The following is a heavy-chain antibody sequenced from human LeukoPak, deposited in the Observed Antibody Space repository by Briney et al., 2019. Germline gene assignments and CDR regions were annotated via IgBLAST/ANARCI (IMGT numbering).Heavy chain of an antibody. Sequence: GASVKVSCKASGYTFTGYYMHWVRQAPGQGLEWMGWINPNSGGTNYAQKFQGWVTMTRDTSISTAYMELSRLRSDDTAVYYCARDSGGGDSLSDFDLGGKGTRVPVFS. J-gene: IGHJ3*01. CDR2: INPNSGGT. CDR1: GYTFTGYY. V-gene: IGHV1-2*04. CDR3: ARDSGGGDSLSDFDL. D-gene: IGHD2-21*02.